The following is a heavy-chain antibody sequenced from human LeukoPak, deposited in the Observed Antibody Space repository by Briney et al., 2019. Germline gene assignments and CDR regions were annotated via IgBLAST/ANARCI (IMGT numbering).Heavy chain of an antibody. D-gene: IGHD5-18*01. Sequence: ASVKVSCKASGYTFTSYYMHWVRQAPGQGLEWMGIINPSGGSTSYAQKFQGRVTMTRDMSTSTVYMELSSLRSEDTAVYYCARVEGGGYGYGYLDYWGQGTLVTVSS. CDR2: INPSGGST. CDR1: GYTFTSYY. V-gene: IGHV1-46*01. CDR3: ARVEGGGYGYGYLDY. J-gene: IGHJ4*02.